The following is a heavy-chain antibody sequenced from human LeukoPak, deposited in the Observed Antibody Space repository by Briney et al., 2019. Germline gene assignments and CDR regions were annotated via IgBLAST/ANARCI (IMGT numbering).Heavy chain of an antibody. D-gene: IGHD3-22*01. CDR1: GGSVSSGSYY. CDR2: IYYSGST. Sequence: SETLSLTCTVSGGSVSSGSYYWSWIRQPPGKGLEWIGYIYYSGSTNYNPSLKSRVTISVDTSKNQFSLKLSSVTAADTAVYYCARGTYYHDSSGYYFDYWGQGTLVTVSS. J-gene: IGHJ4*02. V-gene: IGHV4-61*01. CDR3: ARGTYYHDSSGYYFDY.